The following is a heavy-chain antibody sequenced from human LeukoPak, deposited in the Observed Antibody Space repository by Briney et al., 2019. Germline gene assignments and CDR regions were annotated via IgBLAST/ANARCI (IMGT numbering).Heavy chain of an antibody. D-gene: IGHD3-22*01. CDR1: GGSISSSSYY. Sequence: SGTLSLTCTVSGGSISSSSYYWGWIRQPPGKGLEWIGSIYYSGSTYYNPSLKSRVTISVDTSKNQFSLKLSSVTAADTAVYYCARTYYYDSSGYYYPYYYYGMDVWGQGTTVTVSS. CDR3: ARTYYYDSSGYYYPYYYYGMDV. CDR2: IYYSGST. J-gene: IGHJ6*02. V-gene: IGHV4-39*01.